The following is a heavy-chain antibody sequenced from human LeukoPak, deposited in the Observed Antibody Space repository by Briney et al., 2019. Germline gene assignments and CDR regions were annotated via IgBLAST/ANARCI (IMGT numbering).Heavy chain of an antibody. CDR1: GGSISSGSYY. Sequence: SETLSLTCTVSGGSISSGSYYWGWIRQPAGKGLEWIGRIYTSGRTNYNPSLKSRVTISVDTSKNQFSLKLSSVTAADTAVYYCARERVGILTGFDYWGQGTLVTVSS. V-gene: IGHV4-61*02. CDR2: IYTSGRT. CDR3: ARERVGILTGFDY. D-gene: IGHD3-9*01. J-gene: IGHJ4*02.